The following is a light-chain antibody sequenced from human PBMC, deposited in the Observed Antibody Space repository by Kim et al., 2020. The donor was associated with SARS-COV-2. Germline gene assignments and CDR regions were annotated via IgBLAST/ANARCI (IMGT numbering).Light chain of an antibody. Sequence: GKTVTISCTGSSGSIAINYVQWYQQRPGSAPTTVIYEDNQRPSGVPDRFSGSIDSSSNSASLTISGLKTEDEADYCCQSYDSSNQVFGGGTQLTVL. CDR2: EDN. CDR3: QSYDSSNQV. J-gene: IGLJ3*02. CDR1: SGSIAINY. V-gene: IGLV6-57*02.